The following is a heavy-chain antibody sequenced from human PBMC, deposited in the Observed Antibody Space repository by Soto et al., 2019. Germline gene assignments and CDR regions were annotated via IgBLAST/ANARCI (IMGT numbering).Heavy chain of an antibody. Sequence: QVQLVESGGAVVEPGRSLRLACAASGFNFNSYGMHWVRQAPGKGLEWVAIIWYDGSNKYYGDSVKGRFTISRDNSNNMVFLQMDSLRAEDTAVYYCAGDGGFGEDRAWWFDLWGRGTLDTVSA. CDR1: GFNFNSYG. CDR2: IWYDGSNK. CDR3: AGDGGFGEDRAWWFDL. D-gene: IGHD3-10*01. V-gene: IGHV3-33*01. J-gene: IGHJ2*01.